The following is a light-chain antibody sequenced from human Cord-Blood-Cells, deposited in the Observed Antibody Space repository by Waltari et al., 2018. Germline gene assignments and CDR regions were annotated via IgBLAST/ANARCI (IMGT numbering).Light chain of an antibody. Sequence: DIVMTQSPDSLAVSLGEGATIHCKSSKSVFYSSNNKNYLAWYQQKPGQPPKLLIYWASTRESGVPDRFSGSGSGTDFTLTISSLQAEDVAVYSCQQYYSTPYSFGQGTKLPIK. CDR3: QQYYSTPYS. CDR2: WAS. V-gene: IGKV4-1*01. J-gene: IGKJ2*03. CDR1: KSVFYSSNNKNY.